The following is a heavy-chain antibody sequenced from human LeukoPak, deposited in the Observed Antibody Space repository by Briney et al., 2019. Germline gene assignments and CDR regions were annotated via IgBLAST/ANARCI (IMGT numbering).Heavy chain of an antibody. D-gene: IGHD4-11*01. CDR1: GGSIRSSSYY. CDR3: ARPLTGYSNSFVF. Sequence: PSETLSLTCTASGGSIRSSSYYWGWIRQPPGKGLEWLGSVSYSGSPYYNPSLKSRVTISIDTSKNQFSLRLTSVTAADTAVYYCARPLTGYSNSFVFWGQGTLVTVSS. V-gene: IGHV4-39*01. J-gene: IGHJ4*02. CDR2: VSYSGSP.